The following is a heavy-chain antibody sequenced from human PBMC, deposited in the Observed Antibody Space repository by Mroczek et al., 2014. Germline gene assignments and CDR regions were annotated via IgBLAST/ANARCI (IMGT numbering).Heavy chain of an antibody. CDR3: ARGGQQLGYFYYYYMDV. Sequence: QVQLQESGPGLVKPSETLSLTCTVSGGSISSYYWSWIRQPPGKGLEWIGYIYYSGSTNYNPSLKSRVTISVDTSKNQFSLKLSSVTAADTAVYYCARGGQQLGYFYYYYMDVWGKGTTVTVSS. V-gene: IGHV4-59*01. CDR2: IYYSGST. CDR1: GGSISSYY. D-gene: IGHD6-13*01. J-gene: IGHJ6*03.